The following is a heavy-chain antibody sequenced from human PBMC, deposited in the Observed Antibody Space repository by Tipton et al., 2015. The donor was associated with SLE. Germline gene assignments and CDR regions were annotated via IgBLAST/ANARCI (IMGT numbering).Heavy chain of an antibody. J-gene: IGHJ3*02. Sequence: TLSLTCAVYGGSFSGYYWSWIRQPPGKGREWIGENNHRGSTNYHPTLKSRVTISIDTSKNQFSLKLSSVTAADTAVYYCRGSSWYGVRVFDIWGQGTMVTVSS. CDR1: GGSFSGYY. CDR2: NNHRGST. CDR3: RGSSWYGVRVFDI. D-gene: IGHD6-13*01. V-gene: IGHV4-34*01.